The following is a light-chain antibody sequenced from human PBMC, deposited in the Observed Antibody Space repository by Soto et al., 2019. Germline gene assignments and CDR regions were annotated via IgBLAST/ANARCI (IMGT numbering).Light chain of an antibody. CDR1: QTVERW. Sequence: DIQMTQSPSTLSASVGDRVIITCRASQTVERWMAWYQQKPGKAPKVLIFDASSLESGVPSRFSGSGSATEFTLTISSLQPDDFATYYCQQYTTYPWTFGQGTKVEIK. V-gene: IGKV1-5*01. CDR2: DAS. J-gene: IGKJ1*01. CDR3: QQYTTYPWT.